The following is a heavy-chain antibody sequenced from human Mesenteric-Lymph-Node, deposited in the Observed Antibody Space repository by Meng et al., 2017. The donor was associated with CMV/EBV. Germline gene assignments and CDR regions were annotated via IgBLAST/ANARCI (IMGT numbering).Heavy chain of an antibody. D-gene: IGHD1-26*01. J-gene: IGHJ5*02. Sequence: KASGYTFTGYYMHWVRQAPGQGLEWMGWINPNSGGTNYAQKFQGRVTMTRDTSISTAYMELSRLRSDDTAVYYCAGEWELLSRYRFDPWGQGTLVTVSS. V-gene: IGHV1-2*02. CDR1: GYTFTGYY. CDR2: INPNSGGT. CDR3: AGEWELLSRYRFDP.